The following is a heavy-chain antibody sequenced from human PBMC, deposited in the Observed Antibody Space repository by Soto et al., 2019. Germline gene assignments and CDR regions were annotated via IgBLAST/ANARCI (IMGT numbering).Heavy chain of an antibody. CDR2: ISTGGETV. V-gene: IGHV3-48*03. CDR3: ARDGYGDPYFYYGLDV. J-gene: IGHJ6*02. Sequence: PGGSLRLSCAASGFSFGFYELSWFRQAPGKGLEWLSYISTGGETVYYADSVKGRFTISRDNARNSLYLQMNSLRVEDTAVYYCARDGYGDPYFYYGLDVWGQGTTVTVSS. CDR1: GFSFGFYE. D-gene: IGHD4-17*01.